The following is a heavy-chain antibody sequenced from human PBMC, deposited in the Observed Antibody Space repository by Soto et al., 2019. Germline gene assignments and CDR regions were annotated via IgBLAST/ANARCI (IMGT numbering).Heavy chain of an antibody. D-gene: IGHD6-19*01. CDR2: IYYSGST. CDR1: GGSISSSSYY. Sequence: PSETLSLTCTVSGGSISSSSYYWGWIRQPPGKGLEWIGNIYYSGSTYYNPSLKSRVTISVDPSENQFSLKLSSVTAADSAVFYCARLSASAYYYYGMDVWGQGTTVTV. V-gene: IGHV4-39*01. CDR3: ARLSASAYYYYGMDV. J-gene: IGHJ6*02.